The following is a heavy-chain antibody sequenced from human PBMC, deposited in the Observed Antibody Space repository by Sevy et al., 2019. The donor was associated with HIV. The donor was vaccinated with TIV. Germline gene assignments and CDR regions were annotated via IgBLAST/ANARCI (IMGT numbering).Heavy chain of an antibody. CDR3: ARGATFYSDSSGRVLSVLGAFDI. CDR2: IFSGGGT. D-gene: IGHD3-22*01. Sequence: GGSLRLSCAASGFTVSSNYMSWVRQAPGKGLEWVPIIFSGGGTYYADSVQGRFTISRDNSKNMVYLQMNSLRAEDTAVFYCARGATFYSDSSGRVLSVLGAFDIWGRGTMVTVSS. CDR1: GFTVSSNY. V-gene: IGHV3-53*01. J-gene: IGHJ3*02.